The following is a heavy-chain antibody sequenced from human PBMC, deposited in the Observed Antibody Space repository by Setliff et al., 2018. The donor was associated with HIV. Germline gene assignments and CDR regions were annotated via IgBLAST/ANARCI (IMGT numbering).Heavy chain of an antibody. D-gene: IGHD1-1*01. J-gene: IGHJ5*02. Sequence: GGSLRLSCAASGFTFSSYAMSWVRQAPGKEPEWIAHINKNGRNTYYRESVKGRFIISRDNAKNSLYLQMNSLRVEDTAVYYCARTSTTTGTTLNWFDPWGQGTLVTVSS. CDR2: INKNGRNT. CDR3: ARTSTTTGTTLNWFDP. CDR1: GFTFSSYA. V-gene: IGHV3-7*01.